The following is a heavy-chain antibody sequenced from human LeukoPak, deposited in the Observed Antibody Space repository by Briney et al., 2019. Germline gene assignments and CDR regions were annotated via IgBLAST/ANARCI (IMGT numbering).Heavy chain of an antibody. D-gene: IGHD5-24*01. CDR1: GFTFSSYS. CDR2: ISGSGGST. J-gene: IGHJ3*02. Sequence: PGGSLRLSCAASGFTFSSYSMSWVRQAPGKGLEWVSAISGSGGSTYYADSVKGRFTISRDNSKNTLYLQMNSLRAEDTAVYYCAKVVWRRWLQLVNAFDIWGQGTMVTVSS. CDR3: AKVVWRRWLQLVNAFDI. V-gene: IGHV3-23*01.